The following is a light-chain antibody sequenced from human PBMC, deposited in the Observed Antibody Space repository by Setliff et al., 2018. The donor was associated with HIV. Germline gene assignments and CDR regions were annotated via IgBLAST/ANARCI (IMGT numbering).Light chain of an antibody. CDR2: DVS. CDR3: DSYTSTGIYV. J-gene: IGLJ1*01. Sequence: QSALTQPRSVSGSPGQSVTIACTGTSSDAGDYNSVSWFQQHPGRAPKLIIFDVSSRPSGVSNRFSGSKFGNTASLTISGLQTEDEADYYCDSYTSTGIYVFGTGTKVTVL. V-gene: IGLV2-14*03. CDR1: SSDAGDYNS.